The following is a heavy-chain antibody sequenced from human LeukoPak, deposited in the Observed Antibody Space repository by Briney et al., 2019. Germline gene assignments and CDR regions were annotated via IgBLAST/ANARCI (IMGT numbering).Heavy chain of an antibody. CDR2: IWNDGSNK. Sequence: GGSLRLSCAVSGFTFSDYGMHWVRQAPGKGLDWVAVIWNDGSNKFEADSVKGRFTISRDNSKNTLYLQMNSLRAEDTAVYYCAREGLYGSGSYGAFDIWGQGTMVTVSS. J-gene: IGHJ3*02. D-gene: IGHD3-10*01. V-gene: IGHV3-33*01. CDR1: GFTFSDYG. CDR3: AREGLYGSGSYGAFDI.